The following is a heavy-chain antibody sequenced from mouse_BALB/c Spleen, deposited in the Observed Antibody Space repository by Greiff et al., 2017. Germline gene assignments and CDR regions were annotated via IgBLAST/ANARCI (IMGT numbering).Heavy chain of an antibody. D-gene: IGHD2-2*01. Sequence: QVQLQQSGPGLVQPSQSLSITCTVSGFSLTSYGVHWVRQSPGKGLEWLGVIWSGGSTDYNAAFISRLSISKDNSKSQVFFKMNSLQADDTAIYYCARNSPRSTMVTTGPFYAMDYWGQGTSVTVSS. J-gene: IGHJ4*01. CDR2: IWSGGST. CDR1: GFSLTSYG. V-gene: IGHV2-4-1*01. CDR3: ARNSPRSTMVTTGPFYAMDY.